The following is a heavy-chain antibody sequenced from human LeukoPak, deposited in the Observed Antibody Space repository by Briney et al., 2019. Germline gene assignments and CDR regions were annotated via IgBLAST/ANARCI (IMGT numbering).Heavy chain of an antibody. V-gene: IGHV3-23*01. Sequence: GGSLRLSCAASGFIFSSYGMTWVRQAPGKGLEWVSAISGSGSGGSTYYADSVKGRFTISRDNSKNTLYLQMNSLRVEDTAVYYCAKDGFEGGYWYFDLWGRGTLVTVSS. CDR3: AKDGFEGGYWYFDL. D-gene: IGHD3-10*01. CDR2: ISGSGSGGST. CDR1: GFIFSSYG. J-gene: IGHJ2*01.